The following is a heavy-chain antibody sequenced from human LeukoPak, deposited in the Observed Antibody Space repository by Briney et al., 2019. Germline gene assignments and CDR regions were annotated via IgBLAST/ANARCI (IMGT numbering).Heavy chain of an antibody. Sequence: SETLSLTCAVSGYSISSGYYWGWFRQSPGKGLEWIGSIYHSGITYYKPSLKSRVSISVDTSKNQFSLNLSSVTAADTAVYYCARAAFHYYYYMDVWGKGTTVTVSS. J-gene: IGHJ6*03. D-gene: IGHD6-13*01. CDR2: IYHSGIT. CDR1: GYSISSGYY. V-gene: IGHV4-38-2*01. CDR3: ARAAFHYYYYMDV.